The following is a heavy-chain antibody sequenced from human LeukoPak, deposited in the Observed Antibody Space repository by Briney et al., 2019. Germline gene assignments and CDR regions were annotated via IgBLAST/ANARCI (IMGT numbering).Heavy chain of an antibody. CDR3: ARGVRIAVAGNIDY. D-gene: IGHD6-19*01. V-gene: IGHV3-30*03. J-gene: IGHJ4*02. CDR2: ISYDGSNK. Sequence: GGSLRLSCAASGFTFSSYGMHWVRQAPGKGLEWVAVISYDGSNKYYADSVKGRFTISRDNSKNTLYLQMNSLRAEDTAVYYCARGVRIAVAGNIDYWGQSTLVTVSS. CDR1: GFTFSSYG.